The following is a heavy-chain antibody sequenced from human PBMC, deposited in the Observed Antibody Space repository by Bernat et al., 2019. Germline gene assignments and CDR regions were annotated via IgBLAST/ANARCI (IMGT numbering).Heavy chain of an antibody. CDR1: GGSFSGYY. V-gene: IGHV4-34*01. CDR3: ARTSGYYPFDY. D-gene: IGHD5-12*01. Sequence: QVQLQQWGAGLLKPSETLSLTCAVYGGSFSGYYWSWIRQPPGKGLEGIGEINHSGSTNYNPSLKSRVTISVDTSKNQFSLKLSSVAAADTAVYYCARTSGYYPFDYWGQGTMVTVSS. CDR2: INHSGST. J-gene: IGHJ4*02.